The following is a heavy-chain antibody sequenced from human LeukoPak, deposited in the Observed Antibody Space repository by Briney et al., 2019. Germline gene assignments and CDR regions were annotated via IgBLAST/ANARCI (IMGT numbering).Heavy chain of an antibody. CDR2: MNPNSGGT. V-gene: IGHV1-2*02. CDR3: ARQGSNSSGWYPVDD. CDR1: GFTFTDHY. J-gene: IGHJ4*02. Sequence: ASVRVSCKASGFTFTDHYMHWVRQAPGQGLEWMGWMNPNSGGTKYAQTFQGRVTLTRDTSISTAYLELSSLTSDDTAVYFCARQGSNSSGWYPVDDWGQGTLVTVSS. D-gene: IGHD6-19*01.